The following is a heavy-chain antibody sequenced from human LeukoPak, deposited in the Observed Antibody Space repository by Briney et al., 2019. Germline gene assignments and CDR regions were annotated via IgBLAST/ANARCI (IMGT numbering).Heavy chain of an antibody. V-gene: IGHV3-7*01. J-gene: IGHJ4*02. D-gene: IGHD6-13*01. CDR2: IKQDGSEK. CDR1: GFTFSSYW. Sequence: GGSLRLSCAASGFTFSSYWMSWVRQAPGKGLEWVANIKQDGSEKYYVDSVKGRFTISRDNAKNSLYLQMNSLRAEDTAVYYCVRAGGSSRADYWGQGTLVTVSS. CDR3: VRAGGSSRADY.